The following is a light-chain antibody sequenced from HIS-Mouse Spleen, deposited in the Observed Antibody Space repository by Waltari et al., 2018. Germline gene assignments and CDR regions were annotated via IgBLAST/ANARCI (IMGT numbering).Light chain of an antibody. Sequence: SYELTQPPSVSVSLGQMARITCSGEALPKKYAYWYQQKPGQFPVLVINKDSERPSGIPERFSGSSSGTIVTLTISGVQAEDEADYYCLSADSSGTYPVFGGGTKLTVL. J-gene: IGLJ2*01. CDR1: ALPKKY. V-gene: IGLV3-16*01. CDR2: KDS. CDR3: LSADSSGTYPV.